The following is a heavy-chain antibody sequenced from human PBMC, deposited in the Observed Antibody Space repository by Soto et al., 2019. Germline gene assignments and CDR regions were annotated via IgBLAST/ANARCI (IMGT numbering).Heavy chain of an antibody. D-gene: IGHD5-12*01. CDR2: ISGSGGST. CDR1: GFTFSSYA. CDR3: AKDDTEDSGYGTPRAFDI. J-gene: IGHJ3*02. V-gene: IGHV3-23*01. Sequence: PGGSLRLSCAASGFTFSSYAMSWARQAPGKGLEWVSAISGSGGSTYYADSVKGRFTISRDNSKNTLYLQMNSLRAEDTAVYYCAKDDTEDSGYGTPRAFDIWGQGTMVTVSS.